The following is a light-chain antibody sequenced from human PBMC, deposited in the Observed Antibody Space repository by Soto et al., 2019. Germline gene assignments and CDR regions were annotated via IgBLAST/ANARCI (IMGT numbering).Light chain of an antibody. J-gene: IGKJ2*01. CDR3: QQYNSLSRA. Sequence: DIQMTQSPSNLSASVGDTITITCRASQSISNWLAWYQQKPGKAPKVLIYKASNLESGVPSRFSGSGSGTEFPLTISSLQPDDFATYYCQQYNSLSRAFGHGTKLEIK. V-gene: IGKV1-5*03. CDR2: KAS. CDR1: QSISNW.